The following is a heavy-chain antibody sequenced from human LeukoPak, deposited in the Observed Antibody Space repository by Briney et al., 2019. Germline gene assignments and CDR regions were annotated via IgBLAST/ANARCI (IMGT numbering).Heavy chain of an antibody. V-gene: IGHV3-43D*03. Sequence: GGSLRLSCAASGFTFDDYAMHWVRQAPGKGLEWVSLISWDGGSTYYADSVKGRFTISRDNSKNSLYLQMNSLRAEDTALYYCAKGALAELLRVDYWGQGTLVTVSS. CDR3: AKGALAELLRVDY. J-gene: IGHJ4*02. CDR2: ISWDGGST. CDR1: GFTFDDYA. D-gene: IGHD1-26*01.